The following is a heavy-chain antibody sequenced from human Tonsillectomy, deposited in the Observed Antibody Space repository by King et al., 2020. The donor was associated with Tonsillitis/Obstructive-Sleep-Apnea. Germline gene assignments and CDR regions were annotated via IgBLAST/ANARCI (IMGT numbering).Heavy chain of an antibody. V-gene: IGHV5-51*01. Sequence: QLVQSGAEVKQPGESLKISCKGSGYSFTSYWIGWVRQMPGKGLEWMGIIYPGDSDTRYSPSFQGQVTISADKSISTAYLQWSSLKASDTAMYYCARLLHYDILTGYYNDYWGQGTLVTVSS. D-gene: IGHD3-9*01. CDR3: ARLLHYDILTGYYNDY. J-gene: IGHJ4*02. CDR1: GYSFTSYW. CDR2: IYPGDSDT.